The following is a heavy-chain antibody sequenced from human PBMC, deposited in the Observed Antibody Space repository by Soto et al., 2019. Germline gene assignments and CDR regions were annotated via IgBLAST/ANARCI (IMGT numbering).Heavy chain of an antibody. D-gene: IGHD1-1*01. CDR1: GGSISSSSYY. V-gene: IGHV4-39*01. J-gene: IGHJ6*03. CDR2: IYYSGST. CDR3: ARGPPDPEEDNWNDEGGYYMDV. Sequence: SETLSLTCTVSGGSISSSSYYWGWIRQPPGKGLEWIGSIYYSGSTYYNPSLKSRVTISVDTSKNQFSLKLSSVTAADTAVYYCARGPPDPEEDNWNDEGGYYMDVWGKGTTVTVS.